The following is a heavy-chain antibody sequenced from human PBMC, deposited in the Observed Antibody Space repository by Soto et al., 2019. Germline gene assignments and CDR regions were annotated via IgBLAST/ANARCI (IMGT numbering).Heavy chain of an antibody. CDR1: GGSISSSSYY. Sequence: SETLPHTCPFSGGSISSSSYYWSWIRQPPGKGLEWIGYIYYSGSTNYNPSLKSRVTISVDTSKNQFSLKLSSVTAADTAVYYCARSRGGYFDYWGQGTLVTVSS. CDR2: IYYSGST. J-gene: IGHJ4*02. CDR3: ARSRGGYFDY. V-gene: IGHV4-61*01. D-gene: IGHD3-10*01.